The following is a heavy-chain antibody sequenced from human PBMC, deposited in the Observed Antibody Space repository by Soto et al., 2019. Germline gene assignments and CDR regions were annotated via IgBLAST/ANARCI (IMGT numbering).Heavy chain of an antibody. J-gene: IGHJ4*02. D-gene: IGHD6-19*01. CDR3: ASRHYSSGWRKLDY. CDR1: GYTFTSYG. V-gene: IGHV1-18*04. Sequence: ASVKVSCKASGYTFTSYGISWVRQAPGQGLEWMGWINAYNGNTNYAQTLQGRVTMTTDTSTSTAYMELKSLSSDDTAVYYCASRHYSSGWRKLDYWGQRTLVTASS. CDR2: INAYNGNT.